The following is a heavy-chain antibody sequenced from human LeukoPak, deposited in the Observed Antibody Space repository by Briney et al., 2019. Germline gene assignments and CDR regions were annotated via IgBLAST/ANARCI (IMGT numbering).Heavy chain of an antibody. CDR3: AKGQRSKYQLLWGYYFDY. J-gene: IGHJ4*02. CDR1: GFTFSNYA. CDR2: ISGGGGST. Sequence: GGSLRLSCAASGFTFSNYAMSWVRQAPGKGLEWVSAISGGGGSTYSADSVKGRFTISRDNSKNTLYLQMNSLRAEDTAVYYCAKGQRSKYQLLWGYYFDYWGQGTLVTVSS. D-gene: IGHD2-2*01. V-gene: IGHV3-23*01.